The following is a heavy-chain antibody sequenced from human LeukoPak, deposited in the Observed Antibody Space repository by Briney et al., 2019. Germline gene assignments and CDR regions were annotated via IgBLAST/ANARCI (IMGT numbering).Heavy chain of an antibody. CDR2: ISGSGGST. CDR1: GFTFSSYA. D-gene: IGHD3-22*01. V-gene: IGHV3-23*01. CDR3: AKSAMIVVVIYYFDY. J-gene: IGHJ4*02. Sequence: GGSLRLSCAASGFTFSSYAMSWVREAPGKGLEWVSAISGSGGSTYYADSLKGRFTNSRDNSKNTLYLQMNSLRAEDTAVYYCAKSAMIVVVIYYFDYWGQGTLVTVSS.